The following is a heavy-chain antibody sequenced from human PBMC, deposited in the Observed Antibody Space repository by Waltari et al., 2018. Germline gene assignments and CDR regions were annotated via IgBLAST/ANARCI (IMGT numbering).Heavy chain of an antibody. Sequence: QVQLQQWGAGLLKPSETLSLTCAVYGGSFSGYYWSWIRQPPGKGLEWIGEINHSGSTNSNPSLKSRVTISVDTSKTQFSLKLSSVTAADTAVYYCARSALKRPFDYWGQGTLVTVSS. J-gene: IGHJ4*02. CDR1: GGSFSGYY. V-gene: IGHV4-34*01. CDR2: INHSGST. CDR3: ARSALKRPFDY.